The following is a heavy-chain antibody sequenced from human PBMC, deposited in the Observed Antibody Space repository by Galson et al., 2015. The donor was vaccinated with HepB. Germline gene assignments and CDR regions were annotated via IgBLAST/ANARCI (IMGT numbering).Heavy chain of an antibody. V-gene: IGHV2-5*02. Sequence: PALVKPTQTLTLTCTFSGFSLSTSGVGVGWIRQPPGKALEWLALIYWDDVKRYSPSLKSRLTITKDTSKNQVVLTMTNMDPVDTATYYCAHRGYCSGGSCYFGPQAFDYWGQGTLVTVSS. CDR2: IYWDDVK. J-gene: IGHJ4*02. CDR3: AHRGYCSGGSCYFGPQAFDY. D-gene: IGHD2-15*01. CDR1: GFSLSTSGVG.